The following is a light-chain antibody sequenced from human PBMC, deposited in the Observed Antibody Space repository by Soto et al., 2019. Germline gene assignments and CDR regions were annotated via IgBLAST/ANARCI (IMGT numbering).Light chain of an antibody. V-gene: IGLV2-14*01. Sequence: QSVLTQPASVSGSAGQSITISCTGISSDVDGYNYVSWYQHHPGKAPKLIIYEVSHRPSGVSTRFSGSKSGNTASLTISGLQAEDEADYYCSSFISSNTLYVFGSGTKLTVL. CDR1: SSDVDGYNY. J-gene: IGLJ1*01. CDR2: EVS. CDR3: SSFISSNTLYV.